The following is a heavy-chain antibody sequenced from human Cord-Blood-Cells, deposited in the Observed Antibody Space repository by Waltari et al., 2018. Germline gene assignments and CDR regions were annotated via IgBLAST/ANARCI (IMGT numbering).Heavy chain of an antibody. J-gene: IGHJ3*02. CDR2: MNPNSGNT. CDR3: ARGFYYYDSSGDAFDI. D-gene: IGHD3-22*01. CDR1: GYTFTSYD. V-gene: IGHV1-8*03. Sequence: QVQLVQSGAEVKKPGASVKVSCQASGYTFTSYDINWVRKDHGQGLEWMGWMNPNSGNTGYAQKFQGRVTITRNTSISTAYMELSSLRSEDTAVYYCARGFYYYDSSGDAFDIWGQGTMVTVSS.